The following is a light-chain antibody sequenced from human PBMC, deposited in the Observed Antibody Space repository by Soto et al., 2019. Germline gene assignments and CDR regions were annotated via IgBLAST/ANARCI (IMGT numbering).Light chain of an antibody. V-gene: IGLV1-40*01. CDR3: QSYDSSLSGSV. J-gene: IGLJ3*02. CDR1: SSNIAAGYE. CDR2: GNS. Sequence: QSVLTQPPSVSGAPGQRVTISCTGSSSNIAAGYEEHWYQQLPGTAPKLLIYGNSNRPSGVPERFSGSKAGTSASLAITGLEAEDEADYYCQSYDSSLSGSVFGGGTKLTVL.